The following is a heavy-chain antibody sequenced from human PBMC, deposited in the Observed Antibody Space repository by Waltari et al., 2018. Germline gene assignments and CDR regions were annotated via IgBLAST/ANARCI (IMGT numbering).Heavy chain of an antibody. CDR2: INHSGST. CDR3: AMEPLVGATNYFDY. J-gene: IGHJ4*02. D-gene: IGHD1-26*01. V-gene: IGHV4-34*01. Sequence: QVQLQQWGAGLLKPSETLSLTCAVYGGSFSGYYWTWIRQPPGKGLEWIGEINHSGSTNYNPSLKSRVTISVDTSKNQFFLKLTSVTAADTAVYYCAMEPLVGATNYFDYWGQGSLVTVSS. CDR1: GGSFSGYY.